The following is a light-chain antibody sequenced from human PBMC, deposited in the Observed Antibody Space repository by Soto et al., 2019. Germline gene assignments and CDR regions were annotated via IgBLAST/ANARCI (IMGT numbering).Light chain of an antibody. Sequence: EIVMTQSPATLSVSPGERATLSCRASQSVSSNLAWYQQKPGQAPRLLIYGSSTRATGIPARFSGSGSGTAFTLTISSLQCEDFAVYYCQQYNNWMCVFGQGTKLELK. J-gene: IGKJ2*04. V-gene: IGKV3-15*01. CDR2: GSS. CDR1: QSVSSN. CDR3: QQYNNWMCV.